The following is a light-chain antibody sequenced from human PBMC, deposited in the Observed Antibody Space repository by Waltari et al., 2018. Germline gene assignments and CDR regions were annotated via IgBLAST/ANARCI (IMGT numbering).Light chain of an antibody. CDR3: QAWDTDTVI. J-gene: IGLJ2*01. CDR1: NLGEKY. CDR2: QDD. Sequence: SYEVTQSPSVSVSPGQTAAITCSGDNLGEKYVCWYQQKPGQSPLLVLYQDDKRPSGIPERFSGSNSGNTATLVISGTQAMDEADYYCQAWDTDTVIFGGGTKLTVL. V-gene: IGLV3-1*01.